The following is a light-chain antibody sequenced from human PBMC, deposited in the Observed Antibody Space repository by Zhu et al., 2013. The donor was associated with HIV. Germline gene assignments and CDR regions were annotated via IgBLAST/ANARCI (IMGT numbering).Light chain of an antibody. J-gene: IGKJ1*01. CDR1: QDISNY. CDR3: QKXNSAPRT. V-gene: IGKV1-27*01. Sequence: IQLTQSPSSLSASVGDRVTITCRATQDISNYLAWYQQKPGKVPKLLIYAASTLQSGVPSRFSGSGSGTDFTLTISSLQPEDVATYYCQKXNSAPRTFGQGTKVEIK. CDR2: AAS.